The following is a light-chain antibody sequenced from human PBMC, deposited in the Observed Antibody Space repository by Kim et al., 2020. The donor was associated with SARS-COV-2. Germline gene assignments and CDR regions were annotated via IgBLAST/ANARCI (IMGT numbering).Light chain of an antibody. V-gene: IGLV3-1*01. CDR1: KLGDKY. Sequence: SYELTQPPSVSVSPGQTASITCSGDKLGDKYACWYQQKPGQSPVLVIDQDSKRPSGIPERFSGSNSGNTATLTISGTQAMDEADYYCQAWDSSTYFFGTGTKVTVL. CDR2: QDS. CDR3: QAWDSSTYF. J-gene: IGLJ1*01.